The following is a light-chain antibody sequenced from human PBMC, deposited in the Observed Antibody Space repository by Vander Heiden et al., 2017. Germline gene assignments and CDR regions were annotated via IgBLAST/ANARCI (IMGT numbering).Light chain of an antibody. CDR2: HVT. CDR1: SRDVGSYNI. CDR3: CSYAGSASLYI. V-gene: IGLV2-23*02. J-gene: IGLJ2*01. Sequence: HSPLPHPPSLSLSPSLSITSTCTGNSRDVGSYNIVSWYQHQPGKAPKLVIYHVTERPSGVSYRFSGSKSGNAASLTISGLQAEDEADYYCCSYAGSASLYIFGGGTKLTVL.